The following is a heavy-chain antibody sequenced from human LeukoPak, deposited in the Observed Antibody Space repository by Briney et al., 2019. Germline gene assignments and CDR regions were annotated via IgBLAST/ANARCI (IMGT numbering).Heavy chain of an antibody. Sequence: GGSLRLSCAAYGFTFSSYSMNWVRQAPGKGLEWVGFIRSKAYGGTTEYAASVKGRFTISRDDSKTIAYLQMNSLKTEDTAVYYCPRGLDRYSYGLDDAFDIWGQGTMVTVSS. CDR2: IRSKAYGGTT. V-gene: IGHV3-49*04. J-gene: IGHJ3*02. D-gene: IGHD5-18*01. CDR3: PRGLDRYSYGLDDAFDI. CDR1: GFTFSSYS.